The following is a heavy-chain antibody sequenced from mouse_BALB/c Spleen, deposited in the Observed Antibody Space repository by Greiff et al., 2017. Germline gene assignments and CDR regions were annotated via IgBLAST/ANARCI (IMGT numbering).Heavy chain of an antibody. Sequence: QVQLQQPGAELVKPGTSVKLSCKASGYNFTSYWINWVKLRPGQGLEWIGDIYPGSGSTNYNEKFKSKATLTVDTSSSTAYMQLSSLASEDSALYYCARNYYGSSNYWYFDVWGAGTTVTVSS. CDR2: IYPGSGST. D-gene: IGHD1-1*01. CDR1: GYNFTSYW. J-gene: IGHJ1*01. CDR3: ARNYYGSSNYWYFDV. V-gene: IGHV1-55*01.